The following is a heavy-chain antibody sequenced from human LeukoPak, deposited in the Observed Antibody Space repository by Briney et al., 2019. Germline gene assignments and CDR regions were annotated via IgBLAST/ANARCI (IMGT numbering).Heavy chain of an antibody. V-gene: IGHV4-34*01. CDR2: INHSGST. J-gene: IGHJ4*02. CDR3: ARGGSPVGATNDY. D-gene: IGHD1-26*01. CDR1: GGSISSYY. Sequence: TSETLSLTCTVSGGSISSYYWSWIRQPAGKGLEWIGEINHSGSTNYNPSLKSRVTISVDTSKNQFSLKLSSVTDADTAVYYCARGGSPVGATNDYWGQGTLVTVSS.